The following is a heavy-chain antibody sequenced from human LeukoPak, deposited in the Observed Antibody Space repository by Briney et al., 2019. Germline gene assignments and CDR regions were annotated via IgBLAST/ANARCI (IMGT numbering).Heavy chain of an antibody. J-gene: IGHJ5*02. D-gene: IGHD5-18*01. V-gene: IGHV4-34*01. CDR1: GGSFSGYY. CDR3: APRGDIEHSYGYGKWFDP. CDR2: INHSGST. Sequence: SETLSLTCAVYGGSFSGYYWSWIRQPPGKRLEWIGEINHSGSTNYNASLKSRVTISVDTSKNQFSLRLSSVTAADTAMYYCAPRGDIEHSYGYGKWFDPWGQGTRVTVSS.